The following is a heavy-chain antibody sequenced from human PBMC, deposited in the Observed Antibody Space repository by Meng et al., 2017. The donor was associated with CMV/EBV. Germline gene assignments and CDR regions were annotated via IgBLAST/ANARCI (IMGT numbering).Heavy chain of an antibody. Sequence: ETLSLTCKGSGYSFTSYWIGWVRQMPGKGLEWMGIIYPGDSDTRYSPSFQGQVTISADKSISTAYLQWSSLKASDTAMYYCASSSSYRRYYGMDVWGQGTTVTVSS. J-gene: IGHJ6*02. CDR1: GYSFTSYW. D-gene: IGHD6-6*01. CDR3: ASSSSYRRYYGMDV. CDR2: IYPGDSDT. V-gene: IGHV5-51*01.